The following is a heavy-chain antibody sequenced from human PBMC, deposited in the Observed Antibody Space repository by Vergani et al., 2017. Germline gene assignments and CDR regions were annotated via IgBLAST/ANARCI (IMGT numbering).Heavy chain of an antibody. CDR2: IYYSGST. Sequence: QLQLHKSGPGLVKPSETLSLTCTLSGGSISRSSHFWGWLRQTPGKGLEWIGSIYYSGSTYYNPSLKSRVSISVDTSKNQFSLKLSSVTAADSAVYYCARHDSGHYDSSYYRLDVWGQGTTVTVSS. D-gene: IGHD3-16*01. CDR3: ARHDSGHYDSSYYRLDV. V-gene: IGHV4-39*01. J-gene: IGHJ6*02. CDR1: GGSISRSSHF.